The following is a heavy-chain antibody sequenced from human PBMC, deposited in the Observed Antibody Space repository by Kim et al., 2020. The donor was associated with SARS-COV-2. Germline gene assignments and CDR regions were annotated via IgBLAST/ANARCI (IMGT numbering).Heavy chain of an antibody. CDR2: SGNK. J-gene: IGHJ5*02. Sequence: SGNKGYARKFQGRVTMTRNTSISTAYMALSSLRSEDTAVYYCARAGFDPWSQGTLVTVSS. V-gene: IGHV1-8*01. CDR3: ARAGFDP.